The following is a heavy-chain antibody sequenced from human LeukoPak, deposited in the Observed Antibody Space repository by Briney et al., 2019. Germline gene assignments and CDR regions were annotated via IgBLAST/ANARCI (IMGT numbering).Heavy chain of an antibody. J-gene: IGHJ4*02. CDR3: TTVTLRPVGL. V-gene: IGHV3-15*05. CDR1: GFSFTNSW. D-gene: IGHD3-10*01. Sequence: PGGSLRLSCAASGFSFTNSWMSWVRQAPGKGLEWVGRIKSKTDGGTIDYAAPVKGRFTISRDDSKNTLFLQMNSLKIEDTAVYYCTTVTLRPVGLWGQGTLVTVSS. CDR2: IKSKTDGGTI.